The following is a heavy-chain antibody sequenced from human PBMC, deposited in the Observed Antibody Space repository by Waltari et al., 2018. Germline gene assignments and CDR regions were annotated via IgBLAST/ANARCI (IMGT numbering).Heavy chain of an antibody. J-gene: IGHJ4*02. V-gene: IGHV3-33*01. CDR3: ARDFASTYFFDY. CDR1: GFDFSGYV. CDR2: IWYDGRYE. Sequence: QVQLVESGGGVVQPGRSLGLPCPASGFDFSGYVMHWVRQAPGKGLEWVAVIWYDGRYEYYADSVKGRFTISRDNSKDTLYLQMNSLRAEDTAVYYCARDFASTYFFDYWGQGTLVTVSS.